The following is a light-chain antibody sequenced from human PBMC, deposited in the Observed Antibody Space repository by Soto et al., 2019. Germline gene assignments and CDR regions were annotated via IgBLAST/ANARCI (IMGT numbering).Light chain of an antibody. J-gene: IGKJ5*01. V-gene: IGKV3-20*01. CDR1: QSVSNNY. CDR2: GAS. Sequence: ENVLTQSPCTLSLSLGERASLSFRASQSVSNNYLAWYQQKRGQGPRLLIYGASSRATGIPDRFSGSGSGTDFTLTISRLEPEDFAVYYCHHYGSSPLTFGQGTRLEIK. CDR3: HHYGSSPLT.